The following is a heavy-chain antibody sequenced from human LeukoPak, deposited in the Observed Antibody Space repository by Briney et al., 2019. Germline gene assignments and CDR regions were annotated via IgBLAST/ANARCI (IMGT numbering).Heavy chain of an antibody. CDR2: IYYSGNT. J-gene: IGHJ4*02. CDR3: ARQTGSGLFILP. Sequence: SETLSLTCTVSGVSISSSNSYWGWIGQPPEKGLEWIGSIYYSGNTYYNASLKSQVSISIDTSKNQFSLRLTSVTAADTAVYYCARQTGSGLFILPGGQGTLVTVSS. CDR1: GVSISSSNSY. D-gene: IGHD3/OR15-3a*01. V-gene: IGHV4-39*01.